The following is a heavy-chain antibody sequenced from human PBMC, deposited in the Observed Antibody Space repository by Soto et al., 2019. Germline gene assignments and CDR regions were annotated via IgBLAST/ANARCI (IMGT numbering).Heavy chain of an antibody. CDR2: ISWNSRNI. CDR3: AKDIARYQLVLITEGMDV. V-gene: IGHV3-9*01. D-gene: IGHD3-10*01. J-gene: IGHJ6*02. Sequence: GGSLRLSCAASGFSFEDYGMPWVRQAPGKGLEWVSSISWNSRNIAYADSVKGRFTVSRDNAKNSLYLQMNSLRPEDTALYYCAKDIARYQLVLITEGMDVWGQGTTVTVSS. CDR1: GFSFEDYG.